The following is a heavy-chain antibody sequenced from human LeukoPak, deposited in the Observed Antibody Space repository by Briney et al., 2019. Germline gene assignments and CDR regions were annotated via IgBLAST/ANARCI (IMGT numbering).Heavy chain of an antibody. D-gene: IGHD3-3*01. CDR1: GFTVSSYE. CDR2: ISGSGGST. CDR3: AKDMITIFGVVTPHDAFDI. Sequence: PGGSLRLSCAASGFTVSSYEMNWVRQAPGKGLEWVSAISGSGGSTYYADSVKGRFTISRDNSKNTLYLQMNSLRAEDTAVYYCAKDMITIFGVVTPHDAFDIWGQGTMVTVSS. J-gene: IGHJ3*02. V-gene: IGHV3-23*01.